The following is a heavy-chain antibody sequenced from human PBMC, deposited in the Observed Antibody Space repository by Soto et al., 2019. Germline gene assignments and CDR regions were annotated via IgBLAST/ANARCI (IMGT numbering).Heavy chain of an antibody. V-gene: IGHV1-3*01. CDR1: GYTFSTYV. CDR3: ATHFLSSTGYYCYHGMDV. J-gene: IGHJ6*02. Sequence: ASVKVSCKASGYTFSTYVVHWVRQAPGQRLEWMGWINAGNGNTKYSQKFQGRVTISRDPSASTAYMELSSLRSEDTAVYYCATHFLSSTGYYCYHGMDVWGQGTTGTVSS. D-gene: IGHD3-3*02. CDR2: INAGNGNT.